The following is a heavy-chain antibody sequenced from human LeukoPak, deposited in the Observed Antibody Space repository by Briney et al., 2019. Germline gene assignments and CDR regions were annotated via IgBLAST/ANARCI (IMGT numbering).Heavy chain of an antibody. J-gene: IGHJ3*02. CDR2: INPSAGST. CDR1: GYTFTSYY. Sequence: ASVKVSCKASGYTFTSYYMHWVRQAPGQGLEWMGIINPSAGSTSYAQKFQGRVTMTRDMSTSTVYMELSSLRSEDTAVYYCARGLRQWLTRHAFDIWGQGTMVTVSS. CDR3: ARGLRQWLTRHAFDI. D-gene: IGHD6-19*01. V-gene: IGHV1-46*01.